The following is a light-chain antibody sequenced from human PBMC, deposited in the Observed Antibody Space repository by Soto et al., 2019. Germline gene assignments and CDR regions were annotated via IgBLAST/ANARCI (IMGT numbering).Light chain of an antibody. CDR3: QQYNTYVT. J-gene: IGKJ4*01. Sequence: DIQMTQSPSTLSASVGDRVTITCRASPSISNWLAWYQQKPGKAPKLLIYDTTTLEVEGPSRFSGRGSGTEFTLTISSLQPDDFATYYCQQYNTYVTFGGGTKVESK. CDR1: PSISNW. V-gene: IGKV1-5*01. CDR2: DTT.